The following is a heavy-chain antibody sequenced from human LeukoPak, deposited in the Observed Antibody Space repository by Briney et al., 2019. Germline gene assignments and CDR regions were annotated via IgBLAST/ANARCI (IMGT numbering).Heavy chain of an antibody. J-gene: IGHJ6*03. D-gene: IGHD3-3*01. Sequence: GKSLRLSCAASGFTFSSYGMHWVRQAPGKGLEWLAFVSYGGSKKYYSDSVKGRFTISRDNSKNTLFLQMNSLRVEDTAVYYCAKAYTIFGEVIFQYHYMDVWGKGTTVTVSS. V-gene: IGHV3-30*18. CDR2: VSYGGSKK. CDR3: AKAYTIFGEVIFQYHYMDV. CDR1: GFTFSSYG.